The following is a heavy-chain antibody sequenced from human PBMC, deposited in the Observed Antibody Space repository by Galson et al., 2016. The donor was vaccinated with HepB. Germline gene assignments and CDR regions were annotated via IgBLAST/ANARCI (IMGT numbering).Heavy chain of an antibody. D-gene: IGHD3-3*01. CDR3: ASGDDYDFWSGCA. Sequence: SLRLSCAASGFTFSNYWMTWVRQSPGKGLEWVASIKEDGSQKFYVDPVKGRFTISRNNAQNSVHLQMNSLRAEDTAVYYCASGDDYDFWSGCAWGQGTLVTVSS. J-gene: IGHJ5*02. CDR1: GFTFSNYW. CDR2: IKEDGSQK. V-gene: IGHV3-7*03.